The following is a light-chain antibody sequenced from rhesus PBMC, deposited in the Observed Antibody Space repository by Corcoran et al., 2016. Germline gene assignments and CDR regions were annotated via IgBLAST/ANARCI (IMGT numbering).Light chain of an antibody. CDR1: QSLSNY. CDR2: RAS. Sequence: DIQMTQSPSSLSASVGDRVTITCQASQSLSNYLNWYQQKPGKIPKLLIYRASSLQSGIPSRFSGSGSGTDFTLTISSLLPEDFATYFCQQGYSYPLTFGGGTKVELK. CDR3: QQGYSYPLT. J-gene: IGKJ4*01. V-gene: IGKV1S9*01.